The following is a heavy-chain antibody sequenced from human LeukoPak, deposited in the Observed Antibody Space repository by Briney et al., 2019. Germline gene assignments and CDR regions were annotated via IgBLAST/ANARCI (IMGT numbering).Heavy chain of an antibody. J-gene: IGHJ6*02. CDR1: GGSISSGGYS. V-gene: IGHV4-30-2*01. CDR2: IYHSGST. Sequence: SETLSLTCAVSGGSISSGGYSWSWIRQPPGKGLEWIGYIYHSGSTYYNPSLKSRVTIAVDRSKNQFSLKLSSVTAADTAVYYCARGTVTTDYYYYYGMDVWGQGTTVTVSS. D-gene: IGHD4-11*01. CDR3: ARGTVTTDYYYYYGMDV.